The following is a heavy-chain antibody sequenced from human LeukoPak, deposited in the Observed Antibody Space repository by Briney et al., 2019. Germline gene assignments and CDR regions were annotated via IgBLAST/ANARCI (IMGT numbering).Heavy chain of an antibody. CDR3: TTHSASYLIY. V-gene: IGHV3-73*01. CDR1: GFTFSGSA. CDR2: IRSKANSYAT. D-gene: IGHD1-26*01. Sequence: GGSLRLSCAASGFTFSGSAMHWVRQASGKGLEWVGRIRSKANSYATAYAASVKGRFTISRDDSKNTLYLQMNSLKTEDTAMYYCTTHSASYLIYWGQGTLVTVSS. J-gene: IGHJ4*02.